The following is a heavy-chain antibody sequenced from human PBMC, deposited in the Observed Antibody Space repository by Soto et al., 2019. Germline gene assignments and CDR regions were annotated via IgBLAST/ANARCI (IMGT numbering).Heavy chain of an antibody. V-gene: IGHV1-18*01. CDR3: ARSLPYYDILTGFFDP. CDR1: GYTFTSYG. J-gene: IGHJ5*02. D-gene: IGHD3-9*01. CDR2: IIPNIGNA. Sequence: ASVKVSCKASGYTFTSYGISWVRQAPGQGLEWMGWIIPNIGNANYAQKLQGRVTITADKSTSTAYMELSSLRSEDTAVYYCARSLPYYDILTGFFDPWGQGTLVTVSS.